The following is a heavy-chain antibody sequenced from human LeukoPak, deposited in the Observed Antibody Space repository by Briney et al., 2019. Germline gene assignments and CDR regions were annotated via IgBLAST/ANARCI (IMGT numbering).Heavy chain of an antibody. CDR2: IQNDGNNK. J-gene: IGHJ4*02. CDR1: GFTFSSHG. CDR3: AKRGTVTSNFEY. Sequence: GGSLRLCCAASGFTFSSHGMHWVRQAPGKGLEWVAFIQNDGNNKYYADSVKGRFTISRDNSKNTLYLQMNSLRTEDTADYYCAKRGTVTSNFEYWGQGTLVTVSS. V-gene: IGHV3-30*02. D-gene: IGHD4-17*01.